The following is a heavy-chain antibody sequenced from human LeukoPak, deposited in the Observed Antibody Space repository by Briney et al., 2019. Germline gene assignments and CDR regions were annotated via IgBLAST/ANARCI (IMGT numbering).Heavy chain of an antibody. D-gene: IGHD2-15*01. J-gene: IGHJ4*02. CDR3: AKSLRTVGSRGY. Sequence: GRSLRLSCAASGSTFSSYGMHWVRQAPGKGLEWVAVISYDGSNKYYADSVKGRFTISRDNSKNTLYLQMNSLRAEDTAVYYCAKSLRTVGSRGYWGQGTLVTVSS. V-gene: IGHV3-30*18. CDR1: GSTFSSYG. CDR2: ISYDGSNK.